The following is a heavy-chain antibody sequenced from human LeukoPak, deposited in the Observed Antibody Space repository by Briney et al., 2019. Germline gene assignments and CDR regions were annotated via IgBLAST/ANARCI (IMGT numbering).Heavy chain of an antibody. CDR3: AREEALGSGSFDY. CDR1: GGSISTYY. J-gene: IGHJ4*02. V-gene: IGHV4-59*01. Sequence: SETLSLTCTVSGGSISTYYWSWIRQPPGKGLEWIGYIYYSGSTGYNPSLKSRVTVSVDTSKNQFSLKLSSVTAADTAVYYCAREEALGSGSFDYWGQGTLVTVSS. CDR2: IYYSGST. D-gene: IGHD1-26*01.